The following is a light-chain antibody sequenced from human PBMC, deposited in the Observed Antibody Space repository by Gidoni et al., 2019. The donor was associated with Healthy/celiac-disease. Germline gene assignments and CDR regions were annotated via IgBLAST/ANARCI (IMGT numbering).Light chain of an antibody. Sequence: DMVMTQSPLSLPVTPGEPASISCRSSQSLLHRNGYNYLDWYLQKPGQSPQLLIYLGSNRASGVPDRFSGSGSGTDFTLKISRVEAEDVGVYYCMQALQTLSYTFGQXTKLEIK. CDR3: MQALQTLSYT. J-gene: IGKJ2*01. CDR2: LGS. CDR1: QSLLHRNGYNY. V-gene: IGKV2-28*01.